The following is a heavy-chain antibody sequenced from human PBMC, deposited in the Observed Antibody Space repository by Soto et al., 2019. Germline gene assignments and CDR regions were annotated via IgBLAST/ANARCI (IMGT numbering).Heavy chain of an antibody. CDR3: ARDRLYYDSSGYRLNWFDP. CDR1: GGTFSSYA. Sequence: GASVKVSCKASGGTFSSYAISWVRQAPGQGLEWMGGIIPIFGTANYAQKFQGRVTITADESTSTAYMELSSLRSEDTAVYYCARDRLYYDSSGYRLNWFDPWGQGTMVTVYS. D-gene: IGHD3-22*01. V-gene: IGHV1-69*13. CDR2: IIPIFGTA. J-gene: IGHJ5*02.